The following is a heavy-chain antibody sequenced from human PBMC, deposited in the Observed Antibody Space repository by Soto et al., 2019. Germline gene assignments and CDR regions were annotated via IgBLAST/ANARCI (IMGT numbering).Heavy chain of an antibody. J-gene: IGHJ4*02. D-gene: IGHD6-13*01. V-gene: IGHV3-11*01. CDR3: ARVSASGSSWSDY. CDR1: GFTFSDYY. CDR2: ISSSGSTI. Sequence: GGSLRLSCAASGFTFSDYYMSWIRQAPGKGLEWVSYISSSGSTIYYADSVKGRFTISRDNAKNSLYLQMNSLRAEDTAVYYCARVSASGSSWSDYWGQGTLVTVSS.